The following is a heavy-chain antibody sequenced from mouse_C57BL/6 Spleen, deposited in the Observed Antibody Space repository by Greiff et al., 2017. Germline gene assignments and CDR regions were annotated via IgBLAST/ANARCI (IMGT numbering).Heavy chain of an antibody. CDR1: GFTFSDYY. D-gene: IGHD1-1*01. V-gene: IGHV5-16*01. CDR2: IKYDGSST. J-gene: IGHJ4*01. Sequence: EVNVVESEGGLVQPGSSMKLSCTASGFTFSDYYMAWVRQVPEKGLEWVANIKYDGSSTYYLDPLKSRFIISRENAKNMLYLQMSSLKSEDTATYYWAVVANYAMDYWGQGTSVTVSS. CDR3: AVVANYAMDY.